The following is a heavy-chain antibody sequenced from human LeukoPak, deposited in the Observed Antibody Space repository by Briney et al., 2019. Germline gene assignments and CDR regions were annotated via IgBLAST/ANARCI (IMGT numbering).Heavy chain of an antibody. J-gene: IGHJ3*02. D-gene: IGHD5-12*01. Sequence: SQTLSLTCTVYGGSISSGDYYWSWIRQPPGKGLEWTGYIYYSGSTHYNPSLKSRVTISVDTSKNQFSLKLSSVTAADTAVYYCAFGVVATPDAFDIWGQGTMVTVSS. CDR3: AFGVVATPDAFDI. V-gene: IGHV4-30-4*08. CDR1: GGSISSGDYY. CDR2: IYYSGST.